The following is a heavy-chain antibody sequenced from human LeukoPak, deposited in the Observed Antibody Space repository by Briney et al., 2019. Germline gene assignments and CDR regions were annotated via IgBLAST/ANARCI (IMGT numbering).Heavy chain of an antibody. CDR3: ARQRAAAGTVLFDY. J-gene: IGHJ4*02. CDR2: IKQDGSEK. D-gene: IGHD6-13*01. CDR1: GFTFSSYA. V-gene: IGHV3-7*01. Sequence: PGGSLRLSCAASGFTFSSYAMSWVRQAPGKGLEWVANIKQDGSEKYYVDSVKGRFTISRDNAKNSLYLQMNSMRAEDTAVYYCARQRAAAGTVLFDYWGQGTLVTVSS.